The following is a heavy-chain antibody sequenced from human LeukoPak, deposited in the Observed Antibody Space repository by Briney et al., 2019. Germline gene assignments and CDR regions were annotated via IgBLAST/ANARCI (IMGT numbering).Heavy chain of an antibody. J-gene: IGHJ4*02. Sequence: ASVKVSCKASGGTFSSYAISWVRQAPGQGLEWMGGIIPIFGTANYAQKFQGRVTITADKSTNTAYMELSSLRSEDTAVYYCASSPFTGRSIDYWGQGTLVTVSS. V-gene: IGHV1-69*06. CDR1: GGTFSSYA. D-gene: IGHD3-10*01. CDR3: ASSPFTGRSIDY. CDR2: IIPIFGTA.